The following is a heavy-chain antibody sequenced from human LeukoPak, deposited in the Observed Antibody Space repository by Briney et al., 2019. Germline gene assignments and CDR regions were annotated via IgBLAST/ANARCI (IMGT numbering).Heavy chain of an antibody. J-gene: IGHJ4*02. D-gene: IGHD1-26*01. CDR3: ARDLIVGATIEPDY. CDR1: GYTFTSYG. Sequence: GAPEKVSCKASGYTFTSYGISWVRQAPGQGLEWMGWISAYNGNTNYAQKLQGRVTMTTDTSTSTAYMELRSLRSDDTAVYYCARDLIVGATIEPDYWGQGTLVTVSS. CDR2: ISAYNGNT. V-gene: IGHV1-18*01.